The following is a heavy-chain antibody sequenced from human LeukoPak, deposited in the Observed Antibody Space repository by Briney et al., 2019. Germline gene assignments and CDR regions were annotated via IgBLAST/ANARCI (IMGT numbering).Heavy chain of an antibody. Sequence: SVKVSCKGSGYTLTELSMHWVRQAPGKGREGMGGFDPEDGETIYAQRFQGRVTMTEDTSTDAAYMELSSLRSEETAVYYCATFGTTRTVHYFDYWGQRTLVTVST. CDR1: GYTLTELS. V-gene: IGHV1-24*01. CDR3: ATFGTTRTVHYFDY. CDR2: FDPEDGET. J-gene: IGHJ4*02. D-gene: IGHD1-1*01.